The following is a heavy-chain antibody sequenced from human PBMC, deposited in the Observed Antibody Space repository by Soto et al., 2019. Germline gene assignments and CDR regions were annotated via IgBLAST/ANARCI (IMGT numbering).Heavy chain of an antibody. CDR3: ATSSQSTVTPFDY. V-gene: IGHV4-31*03. Sequence: QVQLQESGPGLVKPSQTLSLTCTVSGGSISSGGYYWSWIRQHPGKGLEWIGYIYYSGSTYYNPSPTSRVTIAVNTSNNQFHRTLSPVTAADTAVYSCATSSQSTVTPFDYWGQGTLVTVSS. CDR1: GGSISSGGYY. D-gene: IGHD4-17*01. J-gene: IGHJ4*02. CDR2: IYYSGST.